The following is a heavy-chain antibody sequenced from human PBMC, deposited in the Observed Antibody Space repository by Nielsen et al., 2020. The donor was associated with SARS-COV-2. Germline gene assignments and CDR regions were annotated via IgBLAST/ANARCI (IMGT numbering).Heavy chain of an antibody. CDR1: GGSISSSSYY. Sequence: SETLSLTCTVSGGSISSSSYYWGWIRQSPGKGLEWIGCVYYNGNAYYNPSLKSRVTISLDTSKNQFSLRLTSLTAADTAVFYCAAISGSGWLSTRMGYYFNYWGQGTLVSVSS. V-gene: IGHV4-39*01. CDR2: VYYNGNA. J-gene: IGHJ4*02. CDR3: AAISGSGWLSTRMGYYFNY. D-gene: IGHD2-15*01.